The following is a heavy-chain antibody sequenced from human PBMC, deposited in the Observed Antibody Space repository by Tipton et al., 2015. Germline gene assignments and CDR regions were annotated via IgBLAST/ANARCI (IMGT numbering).Heavy chain of an antibody. CDR1: GGSISSSSYY. CDR3: GRGDDSTAMATGFDY. Sequence: TLSLTCTVSGGSISSSSYYWGWIRQPPGKGLEWIGSVHYSGSTYYNPSLKSRVSISVDTSKNQFSLRLSSVTAADTAFYFCGRGDDSTAMATGFDYWGRGALVTVSS. V-gene: IGHV4-39*07. D-gene: IGHD5-18*01. J-gene: IGHJ4*02. CDR2: VHYSGST.